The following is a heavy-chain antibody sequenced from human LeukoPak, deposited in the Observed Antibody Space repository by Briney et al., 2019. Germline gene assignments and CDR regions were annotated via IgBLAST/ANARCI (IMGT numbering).Heavy chain of an antibody. Sequence: GASVKVSCKASGGTFSSYGISWVRQAPGQGLEWMGGIIPIFGTENYAQKFQGRVTNTADKSTSTAYMELSSLRSEDTAVYYCARAAGCSGGSCYVPVYWGQGTRVTVSS. D-gene: IGHD2-15*01. CDR3: ARAAGCSGGSCYVPVY. J-gene: IGHJ4*02. V-gene: IGHV1-69*06. CDR1: GGTFSSYG. CDR2: IIPIFGTE.